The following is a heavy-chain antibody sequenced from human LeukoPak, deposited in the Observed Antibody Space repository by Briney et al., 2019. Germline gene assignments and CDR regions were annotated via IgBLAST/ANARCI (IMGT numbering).Heavy chain of an antibody. CDR2: MHSVGTT. D-gene: IGHD5-12*01. Sequence: GGSLRRSCAASDVSVGDNYKTWVRQAPGKGLQWVSLMHSVGTTFYADSVKGRFTMSRDSSKNTLYLQMNSLRVEDTAIYYCARGPSGYHNTGGQGTLVTVSS. V-gene: IGHV3-66*01. J-gene: IGHJ4*02. CDR1: DVSVGDNY. CDR3: ARGPSGYHNT.